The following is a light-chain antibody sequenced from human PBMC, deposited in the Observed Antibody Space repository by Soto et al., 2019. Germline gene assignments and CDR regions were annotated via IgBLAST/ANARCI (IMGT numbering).Light chain of an antibody. CDR3: SSYTTTSTLGV. Sequence: QSALTQPASVSGSPGQSITISCTGTSSDIGGFNYVSWYQQHPGTAPKLIIYEVSNRPSGISNRFSGSKSGNTASLTISVLQAEDEADYYCSSYTTTSTLGVFGGGTKLTFL. V-gene: IGLV2-14*01. CDR1: SSDIGGFNY. CDR2: EVS. J-gene: IGLJ3*02.